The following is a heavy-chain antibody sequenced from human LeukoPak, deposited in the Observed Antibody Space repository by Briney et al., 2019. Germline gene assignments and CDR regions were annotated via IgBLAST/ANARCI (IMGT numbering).Heavy chain of an antibody. CDR2: IYPGDSDT. CDR1: EYSFTTYW. CDR3: ARLVVGSSFDY. J-gene: IGHJ4*02. V-gene: IGHV5-51*01. D-gene: IGHD6-13*01. Sequence: GESLRISCEGSEYSFTTYWIGWVRQMPGKGLEWMGIIYPGDSDTTYSPSFQGQVTISADKSISTAYLQWSSLKASDTAMYYCARLVVGSSFDYWGQGTLVTVSS.